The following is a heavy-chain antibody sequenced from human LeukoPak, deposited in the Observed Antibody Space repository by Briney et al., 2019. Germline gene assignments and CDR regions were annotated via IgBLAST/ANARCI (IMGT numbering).Heavy chain of an antibody. V-gene: IGHV4-59*01. D-gene: IGHD3-22*01. CDR1: GGSISSYY. Sequence: SETLSLTCTVSGGSISSYYWSWIRQPPGKGLEWIGYIYYSGSTNYNPSLKSRVTISVDTSKNQFSLKLSSVTAADTAVCYCARGHDYYDSSGYYYEGGGDLYYFDYWGQGTLVTVSS. J-gene: IGHJ4*02. CDR3: ARGHDYYDSSGYYYEGGGDLYYFDY. CDR2: IYYSGST.